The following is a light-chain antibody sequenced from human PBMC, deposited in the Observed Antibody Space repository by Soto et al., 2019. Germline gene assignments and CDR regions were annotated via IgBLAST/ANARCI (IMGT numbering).Light chain of an antibody. CDR3: SSFTNSLTLV. V-gene: IGLV1-47*01. CDR2: RNN. CDR1: RSNIGSNY. Sequence: QSVLTQPPSASGTPGQRVTISCSGSRSNIGSNYVYWYQQLPATAPKLVIYRNNQRPSGVPDRFSGSKSGTSASLAISGLRSEDEADYYCSSFTNSLTLVFGGGTKLTVL. J-gene: IGLJ3*02.